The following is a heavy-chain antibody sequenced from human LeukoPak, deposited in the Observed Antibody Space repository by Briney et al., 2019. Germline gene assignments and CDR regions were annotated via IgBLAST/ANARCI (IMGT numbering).Heavy chain of an antibody. V-gene: IGHV3-49*04. CDR2: IRSKAYGGTT. CDR1: GFTFGDYA. J-gene: IGHJ4*02. CDR3: TRVGIAWNYFDY. D-gene: IGHD6-13*01. Sequence: GGSLRLSCTASGFTFGDYAMSWVRQAPGKGLEWVGFIRSKAYGGTTEYAASVKGRFTISRDDSKSIAYLQMNSLKTEDTAVYYCTRVGIAWNYFDYWGQGTLVTVSS.